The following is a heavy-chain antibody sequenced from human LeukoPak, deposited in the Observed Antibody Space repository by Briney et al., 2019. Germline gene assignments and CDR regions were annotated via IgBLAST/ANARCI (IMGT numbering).Heavy chain of an antibody. CDR2: INSDGSST. Sequence: GGSLRLSCAASGFTFSSYWMHWVRQAPGKGLVWVSRINSDGSSTSYADSVKGRFTISRDNAKNTLYLQMNSLRAEDTAVYYCARIPVGAPVDYWGQGTLVTVSS. V-gene: IGHV3-74*01. CDR3: ARIPVGAPVDY. J-gene: IGHJ4*02. D-gene: IGHD1-14*01. CDR1: GFTFSSYW.